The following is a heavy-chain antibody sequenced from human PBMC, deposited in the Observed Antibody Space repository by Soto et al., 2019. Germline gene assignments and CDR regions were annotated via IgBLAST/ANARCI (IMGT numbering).Heavy chain of an antibody. J-gene: IGHJ5*02. Sequence: QVQLQESGPGLVKPSGTLSLTCAVSSGSINSTNWWGWVRQPPGKGLEWIGEIYHSGTTNYNPALKSRVTISVDRPKNQFSVKLTSVTAADTAVYYCARVKGWTPNWFDPWGQGTLVTVSS. CDR3: ARVKGWTPNWFDP. D-gene: IGHD2-15*01. CDR2: IYHSGTT. CDR1: SGSINSTNW. V-gene: IGHV4-4*02.